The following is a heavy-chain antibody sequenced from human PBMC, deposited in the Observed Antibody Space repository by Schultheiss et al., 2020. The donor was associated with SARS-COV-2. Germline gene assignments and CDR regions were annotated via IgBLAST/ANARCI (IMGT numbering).Heavy chain of an antibody. V-gene: IGHV3-30*19. CDR2: ISYDGSNK. Sequence: GGSLRLSCAASGFTFSSYGMHWVRQAPGKGLEWVAVISYDGSNKYYADSVKGRFTISRDNSKNTLYLQMNSLRAEDTAVYYCARDVPRTRFDYWGQGTLVTVSS. CDR1: GFTFSSYG. CDR3: ARDVPRTRFDY. J-gene: IGHJ4*02.